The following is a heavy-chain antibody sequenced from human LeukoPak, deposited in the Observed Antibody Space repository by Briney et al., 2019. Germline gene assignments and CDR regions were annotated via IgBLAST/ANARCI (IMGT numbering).Heavy chain of an antibody. J-gene: IGHJ3*02. CDR1: GYTFTSYD. Sequence: ASVKVSCKASGYTFTSYDINWVRQATGQGLEWMGWMNPNSGNTGYAQKFQGRVTITRNTSISTAYMELSSLRSEDTAVYYCASFGVPRVAAAVLAFDIWGQGTMATVSS. V-gene: IGHV1-8*03. D-gene: IGHD6-13*01. CDR2: MNPNSGNT. CDR3: ASFGVPRVAAAVLAFDI.